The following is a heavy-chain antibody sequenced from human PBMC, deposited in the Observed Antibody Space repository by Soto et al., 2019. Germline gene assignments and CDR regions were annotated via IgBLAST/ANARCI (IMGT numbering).Heavy chain of an antibody. Sequence: QVQLQESGPGLVKPSETLSLTCAVSGYSISSGYYWGWIRQPPGKGLEWIGTIYHSGSTYYNPSLKSRVTISVDTSKNQFSLKLSSVTAADTAVYYCARGLVVTGIQGWYFDLWGRGTLVTVSS. J-gene: IGHJ2*01. CDR3: ARGLVVTGIQGWYFDL. CDR2: IYHSGST. D-gene: IGHD2-21*02. V-gene: IGHV4-38-2*01. CDR1: GYSISSGYY.